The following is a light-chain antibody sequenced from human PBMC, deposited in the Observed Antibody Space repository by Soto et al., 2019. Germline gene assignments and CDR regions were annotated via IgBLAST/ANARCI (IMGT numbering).Light chain of an antibody. CDR2: TTS. V-gene: IGKV3D-20*02. Sequence: EIVLTQSPDTLSLSPGERATLSCTASESVTSSCLAWYQRKPGQAPRLLIHTTSTRATDIPDRFSGSGSGTDFTLTISRLEPEDFAVYFCQQYNNWPLYTFGQGTKLEI. CDR3: QQYNNWPLYT. J-gene: IGKJ2*01. CDR1: ESVTSSC.